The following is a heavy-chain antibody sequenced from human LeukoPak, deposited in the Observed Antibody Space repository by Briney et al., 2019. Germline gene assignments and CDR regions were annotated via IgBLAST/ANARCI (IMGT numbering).Heavy chain of an antibody. CDR2: IRYDGGDK. J-gene: IGHJ4*02. V-gene: IGHV3-30*02. CDR1: GFTFTNYG. D-gene: IGHD3-10*01. CDR3: AKGGGSPYYFDY. Sequence: GGSLRLSCAASGFTFTNYGMHWVRQAPGKGLEWVAFIRYDGGDKSYGDSVKGRFTISRDNSKNTVYLQMNSLRAEDAAAYCCAKGGGSPYYFDYWGQGTLVTVSS.